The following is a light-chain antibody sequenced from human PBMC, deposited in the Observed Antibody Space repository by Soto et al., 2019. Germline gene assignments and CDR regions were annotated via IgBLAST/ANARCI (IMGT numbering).Light chain of an antibody. CDR1: LSVSSY. CDR2: GAS. CDR3: HHRSSWPIT. Sequence: EMVLSRCPATLCLCPGQTAHISXVASLSVSSYLAWYQQRPGQAPRLLIYGASNRATGIPARFSGSGSGTDFTLTISSLEPEDFAVYYCHHRSSWPITFGQGTRLEIK. V-gene: IGKV3-11*01. J-gene: IGKJ5*01.